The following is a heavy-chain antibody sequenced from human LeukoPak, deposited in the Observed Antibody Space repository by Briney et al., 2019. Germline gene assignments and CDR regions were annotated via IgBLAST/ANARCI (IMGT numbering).Heavy chain of an antibody. J-gene: IGHJ4*02. CDR2: ITSKSYEGTA. CDR3: ARDRGPYSSSWLPAGY. Sequence: PGGSLRLSCTASGFTFSTAFMNWVRQAPGKGLEWVARITSKSYEGTADYAAPVKGRFTISRDDSKNTLYLQMNSLRAEDTAVYYCARDRGPYSSSWLPAGYWGQGTLVTVSS. CDR1: GFTFSTAF. V-gene: IGHV3-15*01. D-gene: IGHD6-13*01.